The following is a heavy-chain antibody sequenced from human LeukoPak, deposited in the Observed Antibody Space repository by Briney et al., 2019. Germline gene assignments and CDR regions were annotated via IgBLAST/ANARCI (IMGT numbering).Heavy chain of an antibody. D-gene: IGHD3-22*01. CDR1: SESFSGGY. J-gene: IGHJ4*02. Sequence: SETLSLTXSVYSESFSGGYWSWIRQPPGKGLDWIGEISDNEGIKYSPSLKSRFTISVDTSKNQFSLKLTSVTAADTAVYYCARGLDRSKTGYWGQGSLVTVSS. V-gene: IGHV4-34*01. CDR2: ISDNEGI. CDR3: ARGLDRSKTGY.